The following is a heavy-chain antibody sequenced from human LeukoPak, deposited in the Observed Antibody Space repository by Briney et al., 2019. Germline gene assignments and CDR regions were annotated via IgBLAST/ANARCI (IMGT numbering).Heavy chain of an antibody. V-gene: IGHV3-7*01. CDR3: ARGIGSWYWDY. Sequence: GGSLRLSCAASGFTFSSYAMSWVRQASGKGLEWVANIKQDGSEKYYVDSVKGRFTISRDNAKNSLYLQMNSLRAEDTAVYYCARGIGSWYWDYWGQGTLVTVSS. D-gene: IGHD6-13*01. J-gene: IGHJ4*02. CDR1: GFTFSSYA. CDR2: IKQDGSEK.